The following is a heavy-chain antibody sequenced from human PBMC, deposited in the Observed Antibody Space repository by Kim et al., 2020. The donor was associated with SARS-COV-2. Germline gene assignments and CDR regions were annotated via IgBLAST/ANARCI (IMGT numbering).Heavy chain of an antibody. V-gene: IGHV3-30*18. CDR1: GFTFSSYG. CDR2: ISYDGSNK. J-gene: IGHJ3*02. Sequence: GGSLRLSCAASGFTFSSYGMHWVRQAPGKGLEWVAVISYDGSNKYYADSVKGRFTISRDNSKNTLYLQMNSLRAEDTAVYYCAKGANGNSGAFDIWGQGTMVTVSS. CDR3: AKGANGNSGAFDI. D-gene: IGHD2-8*01.